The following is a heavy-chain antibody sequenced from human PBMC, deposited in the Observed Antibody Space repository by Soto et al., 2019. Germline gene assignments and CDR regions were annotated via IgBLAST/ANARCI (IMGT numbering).Heavy chain of an antibody. J-gene: IGHJ6*02. CDR3: VKDRDSNSWPSRDV. Sequence: QVHLVQSGAEVKKPGASVNVSCKTSGYTFTRNGISWVRQAPGQGLEWMGWISPKSGSIKYAQKFQGRVIMTTDTSTSTAYIELRSLRSDDTAVYYCVKDRDSNSWPSRDVWGPGTTVTVPS. CDR1: GYTFTRNG. V-gene: IGHV1-18*01. D-gene: IGHD3-22*01. CDR2: ISPKSGSI.